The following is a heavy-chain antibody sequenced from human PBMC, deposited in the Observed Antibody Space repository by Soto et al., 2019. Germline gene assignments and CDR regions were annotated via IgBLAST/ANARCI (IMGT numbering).Heavy chain of an antibody. CDR2: NSWDGGSR. V-gene: IGHV3-43D*04. CDR3: AKDIGGSTGWYGGIDV. CDR1: GFNFGGFA. Sequence: EVQLVESGGGVVQPGGSLRLSCAASGFNFGGFAMYWVRQPPGKGLEWVCLNSWDGGSRYYSDSVKGRFTVSRDNSKNTLYLEMNSLRAEDAAVYYCAKDIGGSTGWYGGIDVWGRGTTVTVSS. D-gene: IGHD6-19*01. J-gene: IGHJ6*02.